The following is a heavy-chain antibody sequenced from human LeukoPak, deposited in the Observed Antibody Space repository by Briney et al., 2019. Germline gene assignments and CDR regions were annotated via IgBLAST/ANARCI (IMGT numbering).Heavy chain of an antibody. Sequence: GGSLRLSCAASGLAFSANKMHWVRQAPRKGLVWVSRISTDGYTTDYADFVQGRFTASRDNTKNTWSLEMNSLRAEDTAVYYCVVGGSPGYWGQGTLVTVSS. V-gene: IGHV3-74*01. CDR3: VVGGSPGY. CDR1: GLAFSANK. J-gene: IGHJ4*02. D-gene: IGHD2-15*01. CDR2: ISTDGYTT.